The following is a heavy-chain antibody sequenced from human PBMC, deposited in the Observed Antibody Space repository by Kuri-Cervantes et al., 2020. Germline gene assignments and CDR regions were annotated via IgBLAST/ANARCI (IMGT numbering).Heavy chain of an antibody. CDR1: ESAFSNYW. CDR3: ARGGFGIVPANDNWFDP. Sequence: SLKFSCSASESAFSNYWMHCVRHAPGMWLVWVTRINSDESSTRFAEFVRGRFTISRDNAKTTLYLQLNSLRVADTAVYYCARGGFGIVPANDNWFDPWGQGTLVTVSS. J-gene: IGHJ5*02. V-gene: IGHV3-74*01. D-gene: IGHD2-2*01. CDR2: INSDESST.